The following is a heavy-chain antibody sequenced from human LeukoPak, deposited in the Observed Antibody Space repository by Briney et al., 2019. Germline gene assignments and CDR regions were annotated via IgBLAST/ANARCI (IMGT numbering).Heavy chain of an antibody. J-gene: IGHJ3*02. CDR1: GGSISSYY. D-gene: IGHD2-2*01. CDR3: ARGPEDIVVVPAASEEGAFDI. CDR2: IYTSGST. Sequence: SETPSLTCTVSGGSISSYYWSWIRQPAGKGLEWIGRIYTSGSTNYNPSLKSRVTMSVDTSKNQFSLKLSSVTAADTAVYYCARGPEDIVVVPAASEEGAFDIWGQGTMVTVSS. V-gene: IGHV4-4*07.